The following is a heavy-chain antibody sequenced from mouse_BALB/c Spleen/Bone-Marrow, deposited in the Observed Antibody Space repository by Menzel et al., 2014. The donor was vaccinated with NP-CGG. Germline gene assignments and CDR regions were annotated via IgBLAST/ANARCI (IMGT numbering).Heavy chain of an antibody. V-gene: IGHV3-6*02. CDR3: ARGGYDGRGFAY. Sequence: EVQLQQSGPGLVKPSQSLSLTCPVTGYSITSGYYWNWIRQFPGNKLEWMGYISYDGSNNYNPSLKNRISITRDTSKNQFFLKLNSVTTEDTATYYCARGGYDGRGFAYWGQGTLVTVSA. J-gene: IGHJ3*01. CDR1: GYSITSGYY. CDR2: ISYDGSN. D-gene: IGHD2-2*01.